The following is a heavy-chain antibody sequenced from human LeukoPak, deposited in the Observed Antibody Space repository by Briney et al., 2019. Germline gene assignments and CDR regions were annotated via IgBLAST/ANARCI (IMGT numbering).Heavy chain of an antibody. J-gene: IGHJ4*02. D-gene: IGHD6-19*01. V-gene: IGHV4-59*01. CDR2: IYYSGST. CDR3: ARVNFEYSSGWPSPFFDY. CDR1: GGSISSYY. Sequence: SSETLSLTCTVSGGSISSYYWSCIRQPPGKGLEWIGYIYYSGSTNYNPSLKSRVTISVDTSKNQFSLKLSSVTAADTAVYYCARVNFEYSSGWPSPFFDYWGQGTLVTVSS.